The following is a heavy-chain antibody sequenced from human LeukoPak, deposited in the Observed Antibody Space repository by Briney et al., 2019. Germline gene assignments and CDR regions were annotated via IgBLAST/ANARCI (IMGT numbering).Heavy chain of an antibody. CDR1: GFTYDNYG. Sequence: PGKSLRLSCAASGFTYDNYGMHWVRQAPGKGLEWVAGLIWDSGIEQYADSVRGRFTISRDNAKNSLFLQMNSLRGEDTAFYYCARELVSLGTGYFDLWGRGTLVTVSS. CDR3: ARELVSLGTGYFDL. D-gene: IGHD7-27*01. CDR2: LIWDSGIE. J-gene: IGHJ2*01. V-gene: IGHV3-9*01.